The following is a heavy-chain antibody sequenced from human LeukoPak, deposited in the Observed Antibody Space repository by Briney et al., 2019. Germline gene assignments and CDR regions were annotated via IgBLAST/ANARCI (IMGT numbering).Heavy chain of an antibody. D-gene: IGHD3-10*01. CDR1: GGSISSYY. Sequence: SETLSLTCTVSGGSISSYYWSWIRQPPGKGLEWIGSIYYSGSTYYNPSLKSRVTISVDTSKNQFSLKLSSVTAADTAVYYCARRKWEYYYGSGSSTTNWFDPWGQGTLVTVSS. CDR2: IYYSGST. V-gene: IGHV4-59*05. CDR3: ARRKWEYYYGSGSSTTNWFDP. J-gene: IGHJ5*02.